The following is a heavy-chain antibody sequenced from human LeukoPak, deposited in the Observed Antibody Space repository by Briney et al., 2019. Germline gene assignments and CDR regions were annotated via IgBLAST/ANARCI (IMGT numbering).Heavy chain of an antibody. CDR2: IRYDGSNK. CDR3: ARDLGGYCSSTSCSPDAFDI. J-gene: IGHJ3*02. V-gene: IGHV3-30*02. Sequence: PGGSLRLSCAASGFTFSSYGMHWVRQAPGKGLEWVAFIRYDGSNKYYADSVKGRFTISRDNAKNSLYLQMNSLRAEDTAVYYCARDLGGYCSSTSCSPDAFDIWGQGAMVTVSS. CDR1: GFTFSSYG. D-gene: IGHD2-2*01.